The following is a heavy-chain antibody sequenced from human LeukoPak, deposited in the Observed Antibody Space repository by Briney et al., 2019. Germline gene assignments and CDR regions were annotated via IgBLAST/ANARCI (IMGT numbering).Heavy chain of an antibody. V-gene: IGHV3-23*01. D-gene: IGHD4-17*01. CDR1: GFTFSSYA. CDR3: ARILGMTTVSNFDY. CDR2: ISGSGGST. Sequence: GGSLRLSCAASGFTFSSYAMSWVRQAPGKGLEWASAISGSGGSTYYADSVKGRFTISRDNSKNTLYLQMNSLRAEDTAVYYCARILGMTTVSNFDYWGQGTLVTVSS. J-gene: IGHJ4*02.